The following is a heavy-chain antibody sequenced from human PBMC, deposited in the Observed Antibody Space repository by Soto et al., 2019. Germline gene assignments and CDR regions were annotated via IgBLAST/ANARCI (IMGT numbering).Heavy chain of an antibody. CDR3: ARERPEPEGEGMDV. CDR2: IWYDGSNK. V-gene: IGHV3-33*01. J-gene: IGHJ6*02. CDR1: GFTFSSYG. D-gene: IGHD3-10*01. Sequence: QVQLVESGGGVVQPGRSLRLSCAAYGFTFSSYGMHWVRQAPGKGLEWVAVIWYDGSNKYYADSVKGRFTISRDNSKNTLYLQMNSLRAEDTAVYYCARERPEPEGEGMDVWGQGTTVTVSS.